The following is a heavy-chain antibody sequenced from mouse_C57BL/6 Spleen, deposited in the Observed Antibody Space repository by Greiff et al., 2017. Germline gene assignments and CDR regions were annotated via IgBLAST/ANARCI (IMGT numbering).Heavy chain of an antibody. J-gene: IGHJ3*01. V-gene: IGHV14-4*01. CDR1: GFNIKDDY. CDR3: TRKGYYDYDRFAY. CDR2: IDPENGDT. Sequence: VQLKQSGAELVRPGASVKLSCTASGFNIKDDYMHWVKQRPEQGLEWIGWIDPENGDTEYASKFPGKATITADTSSHTAYLQLSSRTTEDTAVYYCTRKGYYDYDRFAYWGQGTLVTVSA. D-gene: IGHD2-4*01.